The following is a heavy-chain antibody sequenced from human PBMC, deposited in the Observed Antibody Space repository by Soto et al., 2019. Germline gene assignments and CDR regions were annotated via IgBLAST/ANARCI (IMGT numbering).Heavy chain of an antibody. V-gene: IGHV1-69*01. Sequence: QVQLVQSGAEVKKPGSSVKVSCKVSGGSFREYAISWVRQAPGQGLEWMGGIIPMFGTPNYAQKFQGRVTIIADESTSTGYMELSSLTSDDTVVYYCARDSTAMITTSFDYWGQGTLVTVSS. D-gene: IGHD3-16*01. J-gene: IGHJ4*02. CDR1: GGSFREYA. CDR3: ARDSTAMITTSFDY. CDR2: IIPMFGTP.